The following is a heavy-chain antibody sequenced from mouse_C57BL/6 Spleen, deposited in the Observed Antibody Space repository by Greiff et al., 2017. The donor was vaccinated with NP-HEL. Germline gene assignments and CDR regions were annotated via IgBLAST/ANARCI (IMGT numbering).Heavy chain of an antibody. J-gene: IGHJ4*01. D-gene: IGHD1-1*01. V-gene: IGHV5-16*01. CDR2: INYDGSST. Sequence: EVKVVESEGGLVQPGSSMKLSCTASGFTFSDYYMAWVRQVPEKGLEWVANINYDGSSTYYLDSLKSRFIISRDNAKNILYLQMSSLKSEDTATYYCARGSRGAMDYWGQGTSVTVSS. CDR1: GFTFSDYY. CDR3: ARGSRGAMDY.